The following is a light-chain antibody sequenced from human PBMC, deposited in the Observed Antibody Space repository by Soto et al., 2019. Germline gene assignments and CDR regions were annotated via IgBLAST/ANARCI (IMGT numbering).Light chain of an antibody. CDR1: SRDVGGYNY. CDR2: EVS. Sequence: QSALTQPASVSGSPGQSITISCTGTSRDVGGYNYVSWYQQHPGKAPKLRIYEVSNRPSGVSNRFSGSKSGNTASLTISGIQAEDEADYYRSSYTSSSTLVFGTGTKVTVL. J-gene: IGLJ1*01. V-gene: IGLV2-14*01. CDR3: SSYTSSSTLV.